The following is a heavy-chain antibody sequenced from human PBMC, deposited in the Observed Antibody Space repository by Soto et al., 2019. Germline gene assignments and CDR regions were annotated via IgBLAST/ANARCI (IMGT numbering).Heavy chain of an antibody. V-gene: IGHV1-18*01. CDR2: ISAYNGNT. J-gene: IGHJ6*02. CDR1: GYTFTSYG. Sequence: QVQLVRSGAEVKKPGASVKVSCKASGYTFTSYGISWVRQAPGQGLAWMGWISAYNGNTNYAQKLQGRVTMTTDTPTSRAYMELRSLRSDDTAVYYCARGHLLLRYLGWFWIGAGRDVWGQGTTVTVSS. CDR3: ARGHLLLRYLGWFWIGAGRDV. D-gene: IGHD3-9*01.